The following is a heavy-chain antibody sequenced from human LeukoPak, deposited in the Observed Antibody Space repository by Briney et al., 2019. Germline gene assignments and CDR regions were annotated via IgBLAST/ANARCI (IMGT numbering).Heavy chain of an antibody. CDR1: GGSISSGGYY. V-gene: IGHV4-31*03. J-gene: IGHJ4*02. CDR2: IYYSGST. CDR3: ARVYYYDSSGFES. D-gene: IGHD3-22*01. Sequence: SETLSLTCTVSGGSISSGGYYWSWIGQHPGQGLVWIGYIYYSGSTYYNPSLKSRVTISVDTSKNQFSLKLSSVTAADTAVYYCARVYYYDSSGFESWGQGTLVTVSS.